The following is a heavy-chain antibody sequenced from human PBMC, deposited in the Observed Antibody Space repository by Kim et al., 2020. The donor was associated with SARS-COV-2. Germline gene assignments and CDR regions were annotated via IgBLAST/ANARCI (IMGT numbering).Heavy chain of an antibody. D-gene: IGHD3-3*01. CDR1: GGSFSNYY. V-gene: IGHV4-34*01. Sequence: SETLSLTCAVYGGSFSNYYWSWIRQPPGKGLEWIGEINHSGKTNYKPSLKSRVTMSLDTSRKQFSLKVTSLTAADTAVYYCAGGDFWIGPFDYWGQGNLVTVSS. J-gene: IGHJ4*02. CDR3: AGGDFWIGPFDY. CDR2: INHSGKT.